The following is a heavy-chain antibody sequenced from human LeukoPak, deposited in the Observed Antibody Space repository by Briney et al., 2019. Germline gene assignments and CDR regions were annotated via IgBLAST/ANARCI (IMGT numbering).Heavy chain of an antibody. J-gene: IGHJ6*03. V-gene: IGHV1-69*05. CDR1: GYTFTSYD. CDR3: ARSEVTTLKYYMDV. D-gene: IGHD4-11*01. Sequence: GASVKVSCKASGYTFTSYDINWVRQATGQGLEWMGRIIPIFGTANYAQKFQGRVTITTDESTSTAYMELSSLRSEDTAVYYCARSEVTTLKYYMDVWGKGTTVTVSS. CDR2: IIPIFGTA.